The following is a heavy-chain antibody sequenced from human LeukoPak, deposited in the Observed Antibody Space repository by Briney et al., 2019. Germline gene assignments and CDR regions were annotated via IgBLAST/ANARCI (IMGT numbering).Heavy chain of an antibody. V-gene: IGHV3-21*01. J-gene: IGHJ2*01. CDR3: ARDRVGIYRYFDL. D-gene: IGHD1-14*01. CDR2: ISSSSSYI. CDR1: GFTFSSYS. Sequence: PGGSLRLSCAASGFTFSSYSMNWVRQAPGKGLEWVSSISSSSSYIYYADSVKGRFTISRDDAKNSLYLQMNSLRAEDTAVYYCARDRVGIYRYFDLWGRGTLVTVSS.